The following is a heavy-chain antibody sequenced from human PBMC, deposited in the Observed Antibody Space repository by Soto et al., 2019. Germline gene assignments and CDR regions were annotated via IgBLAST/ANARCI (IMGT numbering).Heavy chain of an antibody. CDR2: IYYSGST. J-gene: IGHJ6*02. CDR1: GGSISSGGYY. V-gene: IGHV4-31*03. Sequence: SETLSLTCTVSGGSISSGGYYWNWIRQLPGKGLEWIGYIYYSGSTYYNPSLKSRLTISVDTSKNQFSLKLSSVTAADTAVDYCARDMNYYGSGSSYYGMDVWGRGTTLTVSS. D-gene: IGHD3-10*01. CDR3: ARDMNYYGSGSSYYGMDV.